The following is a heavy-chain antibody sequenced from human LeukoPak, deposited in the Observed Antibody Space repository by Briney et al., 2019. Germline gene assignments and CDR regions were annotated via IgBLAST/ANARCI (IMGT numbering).Heavy chain of an antibody. CDR3: AESGYSGYDSFDY. CDR1: GYTFTGYY. Sequence: LVASVKVSCKASGYTFTGYYMHWVRQAPGQGLEWMGWINPNSGGTNYAQKFQGRVTMTRDTSISTAYMELSSLRSEDTAVYYCAESGYSGYDSFDYWGQGTLVTVSS. V-gene: IGHV1-2*03. J-gene: IGHJ4*02. D-gene: IGHD5-12*01. CDR2: INPNSGGT.